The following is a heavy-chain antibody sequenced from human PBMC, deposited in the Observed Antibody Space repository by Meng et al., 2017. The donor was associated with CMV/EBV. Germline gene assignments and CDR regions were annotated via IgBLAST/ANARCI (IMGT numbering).Heavy chain of an antibody. CDR3: AREIPQAWAS. CDR1: GFSVSSNY. D-gene: IGHD2-21*01. Sequence: EMQLVESGGGLVQPGGSLRVSCTASGFSVSSNYMSWVRQAPGKGLEWISIIYGSGNTYYGDSVKGRFTISRDNFRNTLYLQMNSLRAEDTAVYYCAREIPQAWASWGQGTLVTVSS. J-gene: IGHJ5*02. V-gene: IGHV3-66*01. CDR2: IYGSGNT.